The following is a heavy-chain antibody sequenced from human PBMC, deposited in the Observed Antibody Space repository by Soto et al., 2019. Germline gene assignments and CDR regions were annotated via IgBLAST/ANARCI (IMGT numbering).Heavy chain of an antibody. Sequence: LSLTCTVSGGSVSNGMYYWSWIRQPPGKGLEWVSYISSSGSTIYYADPVKGRFTISRDNAKNSLYLQMNSLRAEDTAVYYCARDLAVAVIFDYWRQGTLVTVSS. V-gene: IGHV3-11*01. CDR2: ISSSGSTI. CDR3: ARDLAVAVIFDY. J-gene: IGHJ4*02. D-gene: IGHD6-19*01. CDR1: GGSVSNGMYY.